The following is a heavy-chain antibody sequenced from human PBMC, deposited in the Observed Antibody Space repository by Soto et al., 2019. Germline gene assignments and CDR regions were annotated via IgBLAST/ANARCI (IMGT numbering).Heavy chain of an antibody. CDR2: INAGNGNT. V-gene: IGHV1-3*01. D-gene: IGHD3-10*01. CDR3: ARDLGFGLSDY. CDR1: GYTFTSYA. Sequence: QVQLVQSGAEVKKPGASVKVSCKASGYTFTSYAMYWVRQVPGQRLEWMGWINAGNGNTKYSQKFQGRVTITRDTSASTAYMELSSLRSEDTAVYYCARDLGFGLSDYWGQGTLVTVSS. J-gene: IGHJ4*02.